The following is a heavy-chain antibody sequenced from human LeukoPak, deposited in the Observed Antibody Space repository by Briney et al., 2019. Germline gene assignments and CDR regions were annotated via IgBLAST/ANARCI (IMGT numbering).Heavy chain of an antibody. V-gene: IGHV3-30-3*01. Sequence: PGGSLRLSCAASGFTFSSYAMHWVRQAPGKGLEWVAVISYDGSNKYYADSVKGRFTISRDNAKNSLYLQMNSLRAEDTALYYCAKDMRFSSSWYGGTFDYWGQGTLVTVSS. D-gene: IGHD6-13*01. CDR3: AKDMRFSSSWYGGTFDY. CDR2: ISYDGSNK. J-gene: IGHJ4*02. CDR1: GFTFSSYA.